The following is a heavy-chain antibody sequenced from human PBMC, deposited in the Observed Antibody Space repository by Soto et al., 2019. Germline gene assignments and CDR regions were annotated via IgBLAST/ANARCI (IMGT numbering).Heavy chain of an antibody. CDR2: IYYLGST. D-gene: IGHD3-10*01. CDR3: ARDGYDGSGSPYPAY. Sequence: LSLTCSVSGGTMSDYFWSWIRQSPGKGLEWIGYIYYLGSTDYNPSLKSRVTISVDTSKRQFSLRLTSVTAADTAVYYCARDGYDGSGSPYPAYWGPGTQVTVSS. V-gene: IGHV4-59*01. CDR1: GGTMSDYF. J-gene: IGHJ4*02.